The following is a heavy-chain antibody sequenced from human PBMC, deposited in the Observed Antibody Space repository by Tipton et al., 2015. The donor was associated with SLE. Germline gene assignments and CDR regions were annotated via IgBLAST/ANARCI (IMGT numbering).Heavy chain of an antibody. J-gene: IGHJ4*02. CDR2: INHSRST. D-gene: IGHD3-10*01. Sequence: TLSLTCAVYGGSFSGYYWSWIRQPPGKGLEWIGEINHSRSTNYNPSLKSRVTISMDTSTNQFSLKLSSVTAADTAVYYCATLPDYYYGSGTDFWGQGRLVTVSS. CDR1: GGSFSGYY. V-gene: IGHV4-34*01. CDR3: ATLPDYYYGSGTDF.